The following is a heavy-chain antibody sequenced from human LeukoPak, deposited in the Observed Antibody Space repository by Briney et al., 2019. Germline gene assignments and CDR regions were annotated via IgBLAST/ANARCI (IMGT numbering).Heavy chain of an antibody. D-gene: IGHD2-2*01. J-gene: IGHJ6*02. CDR2: ISGDGGNT. CDR3: ARVGHYCSGTNCYLYGMDV. CDR1: GFTFSTYA. Sequence: GGSLRLSCAASGFTFSTYAMSWVRQAPGKGLEWVSAISGDGGNTYYADSVKGRFTISRDNAKNSLYLQMNSLRAEDTAVYYCARVGHYCSGTNCYLYGMDVWGQGTTVTVSS. V-gene: IGHV3-23*01.